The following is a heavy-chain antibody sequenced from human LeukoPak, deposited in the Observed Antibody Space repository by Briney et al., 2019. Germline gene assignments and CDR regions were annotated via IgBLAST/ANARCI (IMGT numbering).Heavy chain of an antibody. CDR1: GFTFSDYY. CDR3: ARGPRYCSGGSCYRYGMDV. CDR2: ISSSGSTI. Sequence: GGSLRLSCAASGFTFSDYYMSWIRQAPGKGLEWVSYISSSGSTIYYADSVKGRFTIPRDNAKNSLYLQMNSLRAEDTAVYYCARGPRYCSGGSCYRYGMDVWGQGTTVTVSS. J-gene: IGHJ6*02. V-gene: IGHV3-11*01. D-gene: IGHD2-15*01.